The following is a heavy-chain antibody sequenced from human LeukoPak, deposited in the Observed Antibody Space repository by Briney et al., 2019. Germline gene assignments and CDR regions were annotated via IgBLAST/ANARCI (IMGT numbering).Heavy chain of an antibody. V-gene: IGHV3-53*01. D-gene: IGHD5-24*01. J-gene: IGHJ4*02. CDR3: AGGSWQRVEMATIGDY. Sequence: GSLRLSSAASGFAVSNNYMSWVRPAPGKGLEWVSLIYSGGSTYYAVSVKGRFTISRDNSKNTLYLQMNSLRAEDTALYYCAGGSWQRVEMATIGDYWGQGTVVTVSS. CDR2: IYSGGST. CDR1: GFAVSNNY.